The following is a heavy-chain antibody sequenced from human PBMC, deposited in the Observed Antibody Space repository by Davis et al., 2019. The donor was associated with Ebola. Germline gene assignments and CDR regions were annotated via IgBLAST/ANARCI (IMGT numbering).Heavy chain of an antibody. CDR3: ARDPPGAAIFGVVNPYYFDS. D-gene: IGHD3-3*01. CDR2: ISGSGGST. J-gene: IGHJ4*02. CDR1: VITFSSYA. Sequence: PGGSLRLSCADSVITFSSYAMTWVRQAPGKGLEWVSAISGSGGSTYYADSVKGRFTISRDNAKNSLYLQVNSLRAEDTAVYYCARDPPGAAIFGVVNPYYFDSWGQGTLVTVSS. V-gene: IGHV3-23*01.